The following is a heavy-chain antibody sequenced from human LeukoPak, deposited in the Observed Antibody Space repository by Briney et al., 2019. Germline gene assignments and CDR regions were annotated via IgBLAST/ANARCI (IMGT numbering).Heavy chain of an antibody. CDR1: GFTFSSYS. CDR3: APSIAERRGAFDI. J-gene: IGHJ3*02. V-gene: IGHV3-48*01. Sequence: PGGSLRLSCAASGFTFSSYSMNWVRQAPGKGLEWVSYISSSSSTIYYADSVKGRFTISRDNAKNSLYLQMNSLRAEDTAVYYCAPSIAERRGAFDIWGQGTMVTVSS. D-gene: IGHD6-6*01. CDR2: ISSSSSTI.